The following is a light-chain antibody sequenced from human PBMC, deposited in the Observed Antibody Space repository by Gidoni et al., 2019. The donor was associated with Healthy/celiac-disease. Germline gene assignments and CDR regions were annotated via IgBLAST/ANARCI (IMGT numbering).Light chain of an antibody. Sequence: IQMTPSPSSLSASVGDRVTITCRASQDISNYLAWYQQKPGKVPKLLIFAASAMQSGVPSRFSGSGSGTDFTLTISSLQPEDVATYYCQKYNSAPLTFGGGTKVEIK. CDR1: QDISNY. CDR3: QKYNSAPLT. CDR2: AAS. V-gene: IGKV1-27*01. J-gene: IGKJ4*01.